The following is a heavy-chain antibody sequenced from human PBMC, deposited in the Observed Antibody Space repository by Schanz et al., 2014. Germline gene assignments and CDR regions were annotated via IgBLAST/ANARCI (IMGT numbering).Heavy chain of an antibody. J-gene: IGHJ4*02. CDR1: GFTFGDYA. V-gene: IGHV3-23*04. D-gene: IGHD2-2*01. CDR2: ISGRDGST. Sequence: EVQLVESGGGWVQPGGSLRLSCAASGFTFGDYAMTWVRQAPGMGLEWVSAISGRDGSTYYADSVRGRFTISRDNSKNTLYLQMNSLRAEDTAVYYCARGGFFDSTSFDSRGQGTLVTVSS. CDR3: ARGGFFDSTSFDS.